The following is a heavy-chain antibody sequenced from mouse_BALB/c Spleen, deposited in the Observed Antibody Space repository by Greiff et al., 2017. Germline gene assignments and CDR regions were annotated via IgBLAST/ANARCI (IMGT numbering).Heavy chain of an antibody. V-gene: IGHV5-4*02. CDR1: GFIFSDYY. CDR2: ISDGGSYT. D-gene: IGHD1-2*01. J-gene: IGHJ4*01. Sequence: DVKLVESGGGLVKPGGSLKLSCAASGFIFSDYYMYWVRQTPEKSLEWVATISDGGSYTYYPDSVKGRFTISRDNAKNNLYRQMSSLKSEDTAMYYCASSYGYWYAMDYWGQGTSVTVSS. CDR3: ASSYGYWYAMDY.